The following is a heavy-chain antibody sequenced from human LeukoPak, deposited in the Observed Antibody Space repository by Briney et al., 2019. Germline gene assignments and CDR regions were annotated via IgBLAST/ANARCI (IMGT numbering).Heavy chain of an antibody. Sequence: ASVKVSCKASGYTFTTYGISWVRQAPGQGLEWMGGIIPIFGTANYAQKLQGRVTMTTDTSTSTAYMELRSLRSDDTAVYYCAREQHYGDPFDYWGQGTLVTVSS. V-gene: IGHV1-18*01. CDR3: AREQHYGDPFDY. CDR1: GYTFTTYG. J-gene: IGHJ4*02. CDR2: IIPIFGTA. D-gene: IGHD4-17*01.